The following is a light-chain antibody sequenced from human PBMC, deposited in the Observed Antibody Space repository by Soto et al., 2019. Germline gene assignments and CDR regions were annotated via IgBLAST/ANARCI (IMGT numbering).Light chain of an antibody. CDR1: QSVSSNY. CDR2: GAS. J-gene: IGKJ1*01. CDR3: QQYGTSWWT. Sequence: EIVLTQSPGTLSLSPGERATLSCRTSQSVSSNYLAWYQQKPGQAPRLLIYGASSRATGIPDRFSGSGSGTDFTLTISRVEPEDFAVYHCQQYGTSWWTFGQGTKVEI. V-gene: IGKV3-20*01.